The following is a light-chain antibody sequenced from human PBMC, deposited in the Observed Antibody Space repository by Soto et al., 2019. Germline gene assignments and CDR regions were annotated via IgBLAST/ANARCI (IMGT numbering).Light chain of an antibody. Sequence: QSVLTQPPSASGTPGQRVTISCSGSSSNIGAYTVHWYQQFPGAAPKLLIYSTDHRPSGVPDRFSGCKSGTSASLAISGLRSEDAAHYFCATWDDSLNGPLFGGGTKLTVL. CDR3: ATWDDSLNGPL. J-gene: IGLJ2*01. CDR2: STD. V-gene: IGLV1-44*01. CDR1: SSNIGAYT.